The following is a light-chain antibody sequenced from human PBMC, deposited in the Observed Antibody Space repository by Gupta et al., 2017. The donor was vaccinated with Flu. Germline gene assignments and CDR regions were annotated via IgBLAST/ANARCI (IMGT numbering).Light chain of an antibody. Sequence: DIQLTQSPSFLSASVGDRVTITCRASQGISLYLAWYQQKPGKAPKLLIYATSPLQSGVPSRFSGNGCETEFTLTISSRQPEDFANYYCQHGNNSPWSFGQGTKVEI. J-gene: IGKJ1*01. V-gene: IGKV1-9*01. CDR1: QGISLY. CDR2: ATS. CDR3: QHGNNSPWS.